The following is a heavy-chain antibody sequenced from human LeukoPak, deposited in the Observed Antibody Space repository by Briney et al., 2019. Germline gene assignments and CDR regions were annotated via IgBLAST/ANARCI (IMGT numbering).Heavy chain of an antibody. CDR2: IYYSGST. D-gene: IGHD4-23*01. J-gene: IGHJ4*02. V-gene: IGHV4-59*12. CDR3: ATESSKAPTTVVTPVLDY. Sequence: SETLSLTCTVSGGSISSYYWSWIRQPPGKGLEWIGYIYYSGSTNYNPSLKSRVTISVDTSKNQFSLKLSSVTAADTAVYYCATESSKAPTTVVTPVLDYWGQGTLVTVSS. CDR1: GGSISSYY.